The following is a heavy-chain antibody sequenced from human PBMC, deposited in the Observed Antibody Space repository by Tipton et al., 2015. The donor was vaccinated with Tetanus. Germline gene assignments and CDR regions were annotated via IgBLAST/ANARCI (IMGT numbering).Heavy chain of an antibody. Sequence: QLVQSGAEVKKPGESLTISCKASGYNFATFWIGWVRQKPGKGLEWMGIIYPGDSSVRYSPTFEGHVTFSSDRSTTTAYLQWDRVKVACPATYFWGRHGWCSSYSWFDPWGQGTQVIVSS. J-gene: IGHJ5*02. CDR1: GYNFATFW. CDR3: GRHGWCSSYSWFDP. CDR2: IYPGDSSV. V-gene: IGHV5-51*01. D-gene: IGHD4/OR15-4a*01.